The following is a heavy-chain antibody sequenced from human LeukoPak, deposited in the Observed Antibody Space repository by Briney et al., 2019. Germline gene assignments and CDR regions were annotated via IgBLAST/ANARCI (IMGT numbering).Heavy chain of an antibody. CDR2: ISCRGGST. J-gene: IGHJ4*02. CDR3: AKDIREYYGSGSYYLDFDY. D-gene: IGHD3-10*01. Sequence: GGSLRLSCAASGFTFSSYAMSLVRQAPGKGLEWVSAISCRGGSTYYADSVKGRFTISRDNSKNTLYLQMNSLRAEDTAIYYCAKDIREYYGSGSYYLDFDYWGQGTLVTVSS. CDR1: GFTFSSYA. V-gene: IGHV3-23*01.